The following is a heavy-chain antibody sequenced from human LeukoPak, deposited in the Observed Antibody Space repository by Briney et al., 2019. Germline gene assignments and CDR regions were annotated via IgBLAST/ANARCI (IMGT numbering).Heavy chain of an antibody. CDR3: ARDLRSSGYYAFGY. Sequence: GGSLRLSCAASGFTFSNYNMNWVRQAPGKAMEWVSSITSSGTYIFYADSVKGRFTISRDNAKNSLYLQMDSLGPEDTAVYYCARDLRSSGYYAFGYWGQGTLVTVSS. CDR2: ITSSGTYI. CDR1: GFTFSNYN. J-gene: IGHJ4*02. V-gene: IGHV3-21*01. D-gene: IGHD3-22*01.